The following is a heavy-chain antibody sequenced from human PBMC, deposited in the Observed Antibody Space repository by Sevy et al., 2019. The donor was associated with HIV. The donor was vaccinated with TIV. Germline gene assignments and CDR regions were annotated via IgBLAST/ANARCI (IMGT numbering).Heavy chain of an antibody. CDR2: ISSSSSTI. V-gene: IGHV3-48*02. CDR3: ASDAYRDYYDSSGYYSPLIRGVYFQH. Sequence: GGSLRLSCAASGFTFSSYSMNWVRQAPGKGLEWVSYISSSSSTIYYADSVKGRLTISRDNAKNSLYLQMNSLRDEDTAVYYYASDAYRDYYDSSGYYSPLIRGVYFQHWGQGTLVTVSS. CDR1: GFTFSSYS. D-gene: IGHD3-22*01. J-gene: IGHJ1*01.